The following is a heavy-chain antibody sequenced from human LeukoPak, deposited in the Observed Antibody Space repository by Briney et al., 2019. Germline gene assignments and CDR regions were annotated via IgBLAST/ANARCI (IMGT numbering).Heavy chain of an antibody. V-gene: IGHV1-2*02. D-gene: IGHD3-10*01. CDR3: ARVGFTMVRGVKQNWFDP. J-gene: IGHJ5*02. Sequence: ASVKVSCKASGYTFTGYYMHWVRQAPGQGLEWMGWINPNSGGTNYAQKFQGRVTMTRDTSISTAYMELSRLRSEDTAVYYCARVGFTMVRGVKQNWFDPWGQGTLVTVSS. CDR1: GYTFTGYY. CDR2: INPNSGGT.